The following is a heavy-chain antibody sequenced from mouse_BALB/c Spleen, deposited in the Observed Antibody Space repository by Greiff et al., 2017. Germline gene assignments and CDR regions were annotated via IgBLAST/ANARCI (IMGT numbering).Heavy chain of an antibody. D-gene: IGHD2-2*01. Sequence: EVQLVESGGGLVQPGGSMKLSCVASGFTFSNYWMNWVRQTPEKGLEWVAEISSKSNNYATHYAVSVKGRFTISRDDSKSSVYLQMSNLRAEDTGVYYCTRNYGYDSWFAYWGQGTLVTVSA. V-gene: IGHV6-6*02. CDR2: ISSKSNNYAT. J-gene: IGHJ3*01. CDR3: TRNYGYDSWFAY. CDR1: GFTFSNYW.